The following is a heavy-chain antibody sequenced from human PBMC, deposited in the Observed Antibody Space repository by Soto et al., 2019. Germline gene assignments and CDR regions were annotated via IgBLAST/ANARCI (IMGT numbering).Heavy chain of an antibody. CDR3: ARAPVRGVTFFDY. CDR2: INPNTGGT. CDR1: GYIFTGYY. Sequence: GASVKVSCKASGYIFTGYYMHWVRQAPGQGLEWMGWINPNTGGTNYAQKFRGWVTMTRDTSISTAYMELNRQRSDDTAVYYCARAPVRGVTFFDYWRQGSLVTVSS. J-gene: IGHJ4*02. D-gene: IGHD3-10*01. V-gene: IGHV1-2*04.